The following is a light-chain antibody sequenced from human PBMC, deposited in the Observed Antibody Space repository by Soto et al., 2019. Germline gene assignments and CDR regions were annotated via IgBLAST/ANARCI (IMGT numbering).Light chain of an antibody. CDR2: EVT. Sequence: QSALTQPASVSGSPGQSITISCTGTSRDVGGYNYVSWYQQHPGQAPKLMISEVTNRASGVSNRFSGSRSGNTASLTFSGLQADDEADYYCSSYTSSVTLLVGGGTKVAVL. CDR3: SSYTSSVTLL. V-gene: IGLV2-14*01. J-gene: IGLJ2*01. CDR1: SRDVGGYNY.